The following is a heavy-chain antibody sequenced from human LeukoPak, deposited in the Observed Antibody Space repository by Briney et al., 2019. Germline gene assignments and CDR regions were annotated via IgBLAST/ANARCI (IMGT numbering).Heavy chain of an antibody. CDR1: GGSISSYY. CDR2: VYYSGST. Sequence: SETLSLTCTVSGGSISSYYWSWTRQPPGKGLEWIGYVYYSGSTNYNPSLKSRVTISVDTSKNQFSLKLSSVTAADTAVYYCARAYCSGGSCYSPPLDYWGQGTLVTVSS. J-gene: IGHJ4*02. V-gene: IGHV4-59*01. D-gene: IGHD2-15*01. CDR3: ARAYCSGGSCYSPPLDY.